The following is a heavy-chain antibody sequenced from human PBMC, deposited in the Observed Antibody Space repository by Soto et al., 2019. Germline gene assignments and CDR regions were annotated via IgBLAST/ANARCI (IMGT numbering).Heavy chain of an antibody. D-gene: IGHD3-16*02. Sequence: SETLSLTCTVSGGSISSSSYYWGWIRQPPGKGLEWIGSIYYSGSTYYNPSLKCRVTISVDTSKNQFSLKLSSVTAADTAVYYCARSSEPFYDYIWGSYPTPYYFDYWGQGTLVTVSS. CDR3: ARSSEPFYDYIWGSYPTPYYFDY. CDR1: GGSISSSSYY. V-gene: IGHV4-39*01. CDR2: IYYSGST. J-gene: IGHJ4*02.